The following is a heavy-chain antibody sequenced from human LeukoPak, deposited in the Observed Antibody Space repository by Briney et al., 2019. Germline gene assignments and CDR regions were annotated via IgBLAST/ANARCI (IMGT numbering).Heavy chain of an antibody. CDR3: ARAGVCSTTSCDGGIDY. Sequence: PGGSLRLSCAASGFTFSSYNMKWVRQAPGKGLEWVSFISTTSNYIYYADSVKGRFTISRDNAKNSLYLQMNSLRGEDAALYCCARAGVCSTTSCDGGIDYWGQGTLVTVSS. J-gene: IGHJ4*02. V-gene: IGHV3-21*06. CDR1: GFTFSSYN. CDR2: ISTTSNYI. D-gene: IGHD2-2*01.